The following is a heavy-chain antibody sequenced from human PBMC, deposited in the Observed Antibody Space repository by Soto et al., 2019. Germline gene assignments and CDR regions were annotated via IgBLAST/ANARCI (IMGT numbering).Heavy chain of an antibody. Sequence: GGSLRLSCAASGFTFSSYAMSWVRQAPGKGLEWVSVVSGSESSTYYADSVKGRFTISRDNSKNTLYLQMNTLRADDTAVYYCAKGGTRYCSSGVCYSDWFDPWDQGTLVTVSS. CDR2: VSGSESST. V-gene: IGHV3-23*01. CDR3: AKGGTRYCSSGVCYSDWFDP. J-gene: IGHJ5*02. D-gene: IGHD2-8*01. CDR1: GFTFSSYA.